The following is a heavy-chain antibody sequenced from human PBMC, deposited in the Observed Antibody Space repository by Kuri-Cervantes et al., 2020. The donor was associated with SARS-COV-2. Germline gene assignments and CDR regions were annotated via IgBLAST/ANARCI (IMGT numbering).Heavy chain of an antibody. D-gene: IGHD2-2*01. J-gene: IGHJ3*02. CDR2: IYHGGST. CDR3: ARDRKVPANRGAFDI. Sequence: SCAVSGDSISSDHWWSWVRQPPGKGLEWIGEIYHGGSTNYNPSLKSRVTISIDKSKKQFSLNLRSVTAADTAVYYCARDRKVPANRGAFDIWGPGTMVTVSS. V-gene: IGHV4-4*02. CDR1: GDSISSDHW.